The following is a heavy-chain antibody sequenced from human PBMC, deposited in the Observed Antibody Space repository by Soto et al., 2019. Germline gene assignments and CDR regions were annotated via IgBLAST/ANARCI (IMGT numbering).Heavy chain of an antibody. D-gene: IGHD2-2*01. Sequence: GASVKVSCKVSGYTLTELSMHWVRQAPGKGLEWMGGFDPEDGETIYAQKFQGRVTMTEDTSTDTAYMELSSLRSEDTAVYYCATDQALASYCSSTSCPSCLDYWGQGTLVTVSS. V-gene: IGHV1-24*01. J-gene: IGHJ4*02. CDR1: GYTLTELS. CDR2: FDPEDGET. CDR3: ATDQALASYCSSTSCPSCLDY.